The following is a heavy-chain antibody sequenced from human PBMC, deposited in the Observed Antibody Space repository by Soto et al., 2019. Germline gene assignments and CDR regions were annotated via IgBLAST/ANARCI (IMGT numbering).Heavy chain of an antibody. CDR2: TYYRSKWYN. V-gene: IGHV6-1*01. J-gene: IGHJ5*02. D-gene: IGHD3-10*01. CDR3: ASTTGVRGFVDL. Sequence: PSQTLSLPFAISVDSVSSNSSSWKWIRPSPSRGLEWLGRTYYRSKWYNDYAVSVKSRITINPDTSKNQFSLQLNSVTPEDTAVYSCASTTGVRGFVDLWAQAFLETVS. CDR1: VDSVSSNSSS.